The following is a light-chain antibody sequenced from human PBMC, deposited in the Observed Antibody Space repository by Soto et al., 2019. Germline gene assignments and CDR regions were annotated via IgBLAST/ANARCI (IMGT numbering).Light chain of an antibody. CDR2: RNS. CDR3: AAWDDTRSGFYA. Sequence: LTQSPSASGTPGQRVTISCSGSASTIGRNYVYWYQQLPGTAPKLLIYRNSQRPSGVPDRFSVSKSGTSASLAISGRRSEVGVDYSCAAWDDTRSGFYASGDGTKVPVL. CDR1: ASTIGRNY. V-gene: IGLV1-47*01. J-gene: IGLJ1*01.